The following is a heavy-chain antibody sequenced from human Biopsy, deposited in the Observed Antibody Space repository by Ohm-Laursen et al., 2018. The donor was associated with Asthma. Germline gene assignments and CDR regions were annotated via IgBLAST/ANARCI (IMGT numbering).Heavy chain of an antibody. CDR1: GGSFSGYY. J-gene: IGHJ6*02. CDR2: INHSGST. CDR3: ARVVGGYCSSTSGYGGYYYGMNV. Sequence: TLSLTCVVYGGSFSGYYWSWIRQPPGKGLEGIGEINHSGSTNYNPSLKSRVTISVDTSKNQFSLKLSSVTAADTAVYYCARVVGGYCSSTSGYGGYYYGMNVWGQGPTVPVPS. V-gene: IGHV4-34*01. D-gene: IGHD2-2*01.